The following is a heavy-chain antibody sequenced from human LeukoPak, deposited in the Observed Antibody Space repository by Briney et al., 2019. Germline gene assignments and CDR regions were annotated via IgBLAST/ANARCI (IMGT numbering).Heavy chain of an antibody. D-gene: IGHD5-18*01. V-gene: IGHV3-30*18. CDR2: ISYDGSKK. CDR3: AKEGDVDTGSLDY. Sequence: PGGSLRLSCAASGFTFSSYGMHWVRQAPGKGLEWVAVISYDGSKKYHADSVMGRFTISRDNSKNTLYLQMNSLRVEDTAVYYCAKEGDVDTGSLDYWGQGTLVTVSS. CDR1: GFTFSSYG. J-gene: IGHJ4*02.